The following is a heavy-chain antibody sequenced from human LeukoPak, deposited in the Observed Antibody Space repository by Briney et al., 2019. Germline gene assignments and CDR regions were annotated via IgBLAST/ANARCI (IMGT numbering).Heavy chain of an antibody. CDR3: ARHPYSYGYWGVEDYYYGMDV. V-gene: IGHV4-39*01. D-gene: IGHD5-18*01. J-gene: IGHJ6*02. CDR2: IYYSGST. CDR1: GGSISSGDYY. Sequence: SQTLSLTCTVSGGSISSGDYYWGWIRQPPGKGLEWIGSIYYSGSTYYNPSLKSRVTISVDTSKNQFSLKLSSVTAADTAVYYCARHPYSYGYWGVEDYYYGMDVWGQGTTVTVSS.